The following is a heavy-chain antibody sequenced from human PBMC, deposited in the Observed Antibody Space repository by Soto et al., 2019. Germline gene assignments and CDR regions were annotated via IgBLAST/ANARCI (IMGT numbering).Heavy chain of an antibody. Sequence: PSETLSLTCTVSDDSITSGAYYWGLIRQPPGKGLEWIGTIQYRGSTYYNPSLKRRVTMSLDTSKNQYSLRLSSVTAADTAVYYCGRLEGLATISYYFDYWGQGALVTVSS. D-gene: IGHD3-9*01. CDR2: IQYRGST. V-gene: IGHV4-39*01. CDR1: DDSITSGAYY. J-gene: IGHJ4*02. CDR3: GRLEGLATISYYFDY.